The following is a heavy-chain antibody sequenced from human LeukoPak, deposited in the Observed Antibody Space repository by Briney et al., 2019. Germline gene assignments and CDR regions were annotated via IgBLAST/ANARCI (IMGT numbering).Heavy chain of an antibody. J-gene: IGHJ4*02. CDR3: ARVSSAVADIIDH. CDR2: INHSGST. Sequence: SETLSLTCAVYGGSFSGYYWSWIRQPPGKGLEWIGEINHSGSTNYNPSLKSRVTISVDTSKNQFSLKLSSVTAAGTAVYYCARVSSAVADIIDHWGQGTLVTVSS. V-gene: IGHV4-34*01. CDR1: GGSFSGYY. D-gene: IGHD6-19*01.